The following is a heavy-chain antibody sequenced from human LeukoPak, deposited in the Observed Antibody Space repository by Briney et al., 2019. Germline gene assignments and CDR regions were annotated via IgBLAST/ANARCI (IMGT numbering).Heavy chain of an antibody. Sequence: SETLSLTCTVSGGSISSSSYYWGWIRQPPGKGLEWIGSIYYSGSTYYNPSLKSRVTISVDTSKNQFSLKLSSVTAADTAVYYCTRLSYCGGDCYSRFDYWGQGTLVTVSS. CDR2: IYYSGST. D-gene: IGHD2-21*02. J-gene: IGHJ4*02. CDR3: TRLSYCGGDCYSRFDY. CDR1: GGSISSSSYY. V-gene: IGHV4-39*01.